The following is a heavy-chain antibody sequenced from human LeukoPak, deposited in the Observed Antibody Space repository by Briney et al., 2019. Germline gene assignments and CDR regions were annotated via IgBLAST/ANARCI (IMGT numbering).Heavy chain of an antibody. CDR3: AKGWSKTSLDGFDI. CDR1: GFTFSSYA. Sequence: GGSLRLSCAASGFTFSSYAMSWVRQAPGKGLEWVSGTSGSGGSTYFADSVKGRFTVSRDNSKNTLYLQMNSLRAEDTAAYYCAKGWSKTSLDGFDIWGQGTMVTVSS. V-gene: IGHV3-23*01. J-gene: IGHJ3*02. CDR2: TSGSGGST.